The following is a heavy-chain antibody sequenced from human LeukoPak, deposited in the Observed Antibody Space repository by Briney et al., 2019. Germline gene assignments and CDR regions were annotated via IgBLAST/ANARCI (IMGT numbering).Heavy chain of an antibody. CDR1: GGSIINTSYY. Sequence: SETLSLTCTVSGGSIINTSYYWAWIRQPPGKGLEWIGSTYYSGGTYYNPSLKSRVTISVDTSKNQFSLKLSSVTAADTAVYYCARSIAAAGLDYWGQGTLVTVSS. CDR2: TYYSGGT. V-gene: IGHV4-39*07. CDR3: ARSIAAAGLDY. D-gene: IGHD6-13*01. J-gene: IGHJ4*02.